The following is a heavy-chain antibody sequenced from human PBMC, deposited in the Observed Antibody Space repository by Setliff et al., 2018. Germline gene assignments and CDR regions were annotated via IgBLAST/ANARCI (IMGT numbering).Heavy chain of an antibody. V-gene: IGHV3-53*01. Sequence: GGSLRLSCAASGFTVSNNYMSWIRQAPGKGLEWVSVIYSGGGTNYADSVKGRFTISRDNSKNTLYLQMNSLRAEDTAVYYCASNRALRAPHDYWGQGTLVTVSS. D-gene: IGHD3-10*01. J-gene: IGHJ4*02. CDR1: GFTVSNNY. CDR3: ASNRALRAPHDY. CDR2: IYSGGGT.